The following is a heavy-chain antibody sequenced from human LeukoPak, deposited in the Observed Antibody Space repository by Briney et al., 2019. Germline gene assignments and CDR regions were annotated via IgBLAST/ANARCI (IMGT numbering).Heavy chain of an antibody. Sequence: SETLSLTCTVSGASIRSGGYYWSWIRQHPGKGLEWIGYIHYSGSTYYNPSLKSRVTILVDTSKNQFSLKLSSVTAADTAVYYCVRGPRGYSYGYFSGMDVWGQGTTVTVSS. CDR3: VRGPRGYSYGYFSGMDV. CDR2: IHYSGST. J-gene: IGHJ6*02. D-gene: IGHD5-18*01. CDR1: GASIRSGGYY. V-gene: IGHV4-31*03.